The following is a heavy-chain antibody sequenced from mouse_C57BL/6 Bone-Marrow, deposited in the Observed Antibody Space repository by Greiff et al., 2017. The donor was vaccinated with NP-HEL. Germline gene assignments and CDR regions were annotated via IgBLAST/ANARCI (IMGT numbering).Heavy chain of an antibody. CDR3: ARSGLGRDYLDY. V-gene: IGHV1-69*01. D-gene: IGHD4-1*01. J-gene: IGHJ2*01. CDR2: IDPSDSYT. CDR1: GYTFTSYW. Sequence: QVQLQQPGAELVMPGASVKLSCKASGYTFTSYWMHWVKQRPGQGLEWIGEIDPSDSYTNYNQKFKGKSTLTVDKSSSTAYMQLSSLTSEDSAVYYCARSGLGRDYLDYWGQGTTLTVSS.